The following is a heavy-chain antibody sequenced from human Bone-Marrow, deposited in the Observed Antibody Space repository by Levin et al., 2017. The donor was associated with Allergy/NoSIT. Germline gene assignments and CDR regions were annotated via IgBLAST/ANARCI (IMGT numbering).Heavy chain of an antibody. CDR3: AKDRSISRYGFDY. J-gene: IGHJ4*02. CDR1: GFTFRNYA. V-gene: IGHV3-23*01. D-gene: IGHD6-13*01. Sequence: PGGSLRLSCAASGFTFRNYAMNWVRQAPGRGLEWVSGISDSGGNTYYANSVKGRFTISRDNYENTLYLQINSLSAEDTAVYYCAKDRSISRYGFDYWGQGTLVTVST. CDR2: ISDSGGNT.